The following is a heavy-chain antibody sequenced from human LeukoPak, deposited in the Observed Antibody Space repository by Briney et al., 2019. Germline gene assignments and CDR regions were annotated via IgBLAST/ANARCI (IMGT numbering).Heavy chain of an antibody. CDR1: GGSISSSDYY. Sequence: SQTLSLTCTVSGGSISSSDYYWSWIRQPPGKGLEWIGYIYYSGSTYYNPSLKSRVTISVDTSKNQFSLKLSSVTAADTAVYYCARDFGDLVATGAFDIWGQGTMVTVSS. J-gene: IGHJ3*02. D-gene: IGHD5-12*01. CDR3: ARDFGDLVATGAFDI. V-gene: IGHV4-30-4*08. CDR2: IYYSGST.